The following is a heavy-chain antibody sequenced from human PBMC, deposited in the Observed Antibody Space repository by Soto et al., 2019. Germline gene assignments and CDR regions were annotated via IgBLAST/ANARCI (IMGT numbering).Heavy chain of an antibody. CDR3: ASRYSGSYFAAFDI. D-gene: IGHD1-26*01. J-gene: IGHJ3*02. Sequence: GAAVKVCFKASRGAFGRCARSWLRQARGQGLEWMGGIIPIFGTANYAQKFQGRVTITADKSTSTAYMELSSLRSEDTAVYYCASRYSGSYFAAFDIWGQGTMVTVSS. V-gene: IGHV1-69*06. CDR1: RGAFGRCA. CDR2: IIPIFGTA.